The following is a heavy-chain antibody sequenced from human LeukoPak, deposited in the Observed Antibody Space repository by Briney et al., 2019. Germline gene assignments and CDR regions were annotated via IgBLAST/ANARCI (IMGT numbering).Heavy chain of an antibody. CDR1: GFTFSSYA. CDR3: AKCCRRAAAALRALNGIFDAFDI. V-gene: IGHV3-23*01. Sequence: GGSLRLSCAASGFTFSSYAMSWVRQAPGKGLEWVSAISGSGGSTYYADSVKGRFTISRDNSKNTLYLQMDSLRAEDTAVYYCAKCCRRAAAALRALNGIFDAFDIWGQGTMVTVSS. J-gene: IGHJ3*02. CDR2: ISGSGGST. D-gene: IGHD6-13*01.